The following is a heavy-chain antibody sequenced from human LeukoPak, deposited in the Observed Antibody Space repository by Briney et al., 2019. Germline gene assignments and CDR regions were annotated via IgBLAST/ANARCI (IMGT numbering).Heavy chain of an antibody. J-gene: IGHJ4*02. D-gene: IGHD7-27*01. Sequence: GGSLRLSCAASGFTFNIHAMTWARQAPGRGLEWVSVISPNGDTTFYADSVKGRFTISRDNSKNMVFLQMDSLGAEDMAVYYCARNWGLDYWGQGTLVTVSS. CDR2: ISPNGDTT. CDR1: GFTFNIHA. CDR3: ARNWGLDY. V-gene: IGHV3-23*01.